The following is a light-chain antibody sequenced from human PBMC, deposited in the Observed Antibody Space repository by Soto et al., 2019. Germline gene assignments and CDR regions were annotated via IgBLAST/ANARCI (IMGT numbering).Light chain of an antibody. CDR1: QSVSSD. CDR3: QQYNNWPPWT. Sequence: EIVMTRSPATLSVSPGERATLSCRASQSVSSDLAWYQQKPGQAPRLLMYGASTRAAGVPARFSGSGSGTEFTHTIISLQSEDFAVYYCQQYNNWPPWTFGQGTKVEIK. CDR2: GAS. V-gene: IGKV3-15*01. J-gene: IGKJ1*01.